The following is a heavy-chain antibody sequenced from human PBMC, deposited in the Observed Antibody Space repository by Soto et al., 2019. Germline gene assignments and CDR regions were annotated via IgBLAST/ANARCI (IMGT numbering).Heavy chain of an antibody. Sequence: EVQLVESGGGWVQPGRSLRLSCAASGFTFDVYAMHWVRQAPGKGLEWVSGINYNSGSVGYADSVKGRFSISRDNAKNSLHLQMNSLRAEDTAVYYCAKDISLRGWVYLVVEYWGQGTLVTVSP. D-gene: IGHD6-13*01. CDR1: GFTFDVYA. CDR3: AKDISLRGWVYLVVEY. J-gene: IGHJ4*02. CDR2: INYNSGSV. V-gene: IGHV3-9*01.